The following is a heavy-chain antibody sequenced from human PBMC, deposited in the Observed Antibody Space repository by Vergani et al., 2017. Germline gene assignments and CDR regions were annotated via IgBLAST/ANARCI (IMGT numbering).Heavy chain of an antibody. CDR2: IWYDGSNK. Sequence: QVQLVESGGGVVQPGRSLRLSCAASGFTFSSYGMHWVRQAPGKGLEWVAVIWYDGSNKYYADSVKGRFTISRDNSKNTLYLQMNSLRAEDTAVYYCARAEGSSSWYYFAYWGQGTLVTVSS. CDR1: GFTFSSYG. J-gene: IGHJ4*02. D-gene: IGHD6-6*01. V-gene: IGHV3-33*01. CDR3: ARAEGSSSWYYFAY.